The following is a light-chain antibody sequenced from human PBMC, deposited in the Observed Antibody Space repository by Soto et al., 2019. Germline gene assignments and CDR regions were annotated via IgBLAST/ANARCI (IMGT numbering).Light chain of an antibody. V-gene: IGKV3D-15*01. Sequence: VLTQYPGTLPLSPGERATFSCRASQSVSSNYLAWYQQKPGQAPRLLIFGESYSATGIPARFSGSGSGTEFNLTISCFYSEDFAVYFCQQYDDWLRLTFGGGTKVDIK. CDR2: GES. CDR3: QQYDDWLRLT. CDR1: QSVSSN. J-gene: IGKJ4*01.